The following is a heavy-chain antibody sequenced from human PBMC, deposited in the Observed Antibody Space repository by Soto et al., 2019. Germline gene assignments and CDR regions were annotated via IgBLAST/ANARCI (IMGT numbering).Heavy chain of an antibody. CDR2: IYYSGST. V-gene: IGHV4-39*01. Sequence: QLQLQESGPGLVKPSETLSLTCTVSGGSISSSSYYWGWMRQPPGKGLEWIGSIYYSGSTYYNPSFRRRVTISVDTSKNQFSLKLSSVTAADTAVYYCASLYSSGWYVEGVIDYWGQGTLVTVSS. CDR3: ASLYSSGWYVEGVIDY. D-gene: IGHD6-19*01. J-gene: IGHJ4*02. CDR1: GGSISSSSYY.